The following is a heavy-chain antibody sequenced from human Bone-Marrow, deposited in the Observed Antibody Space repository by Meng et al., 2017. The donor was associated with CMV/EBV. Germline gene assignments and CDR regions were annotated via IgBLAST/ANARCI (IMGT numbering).Heavy chain of an antibody. D-gene: IGHD4-23*01. CDR3: ARVDDYGGNCFDY. V-gene: IGHV4-4*02. CDR2: VYHSGYT. Sequence: SETLSLTCAVSGGSISNSNWWSWVRQSPGKGLEWIGEVYHSGYTNYNPSLKSRVTISVDRSKNQFSLTLTSVTAADTAVYFCARVDDYGGNCFDYWGQGTRVTGSS. J-gene: IGHJ4*02. CDR1: GGSISNSNW.